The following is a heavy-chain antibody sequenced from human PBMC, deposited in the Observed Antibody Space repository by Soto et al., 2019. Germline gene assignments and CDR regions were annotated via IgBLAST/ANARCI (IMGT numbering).Heavy chain of an antibody. D-gene: IGHD3-10*01. CDR2: IFHDGTA. CDR3: ARLVYDTRLNYMYFDF. Sequence: SETLSLTCAVSGVSLTSGNWWTWVRQSPQRGLEYIGEIFHDGTANYYPSFERRVAMSVDTSRNQFSLKLTSVTAADTAVYFCARLVYDTRLNYMYFDFWGPGTLITVSS. V-gene: IGHV4-4*02. J-gene: IGHJ4*02. CDR1: GVSLTSGNW.